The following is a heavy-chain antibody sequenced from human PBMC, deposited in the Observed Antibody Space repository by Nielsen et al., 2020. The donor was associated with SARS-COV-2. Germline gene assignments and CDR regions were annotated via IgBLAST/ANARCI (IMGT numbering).Heavy chain of an antibody. Sequence: ASVKVSCKASGYTFTSYGISWVRQAPGQGLEWMGWISAYNGNTNYAQKLQGRVTMTTDTSTSTAYMELRSLRSDDTAVYYCARGGSIVVVPAAITFYYYYGMDVWGQGTTVTVSS. V-gene: IGHV1-18*01. CDR2: ISAYNGNT. J-gene: IGHJ6*02. D-gene: IGHD2-2*02. CDR3: ARGGSIVVVPAAITFYYYYGMDV. CDR1: GYTFTSYG.